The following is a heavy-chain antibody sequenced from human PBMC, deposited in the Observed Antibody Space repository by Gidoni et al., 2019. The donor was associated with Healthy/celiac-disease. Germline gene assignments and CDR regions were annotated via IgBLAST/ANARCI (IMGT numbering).Heavy chain of an antibody. V-gene: IGHV3-23*04. CDR1: GSTFSCYA. CDR3: AKDLFGGGPPKRKYYFDY. Sequence: EVQLVESGGGLVQPGGSLSLSCAASGSTFSCYAMRWVRQAPGKGLAWVSDISGSGGSTYYADSVKGRFTISRDNSKNTLYLQMNSLRAEDTAVYYCAKDLFGGGPPKRKYYFDYWGQGTLVTVSS. CDR2: ISGSGGST. J-gene: IGHJ4*02. D-gene: IGHD3-3*01.